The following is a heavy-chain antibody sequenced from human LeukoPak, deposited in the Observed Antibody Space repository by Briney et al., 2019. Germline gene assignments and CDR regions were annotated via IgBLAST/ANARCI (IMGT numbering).Heavy chain of an antibody. CDR3: ARLFISYYYDDRGYMDV. CDR1: GYTFTSYG. D-gene: IGHD3-22*01. J-gene: IGHJ6*03. V-gene: IGHV1-18*01. Sequence: ASVKVSCKASGYTFTSYGISWVRQAPGQGLEWMGWISAYNGNTNYAQKLQGRVTMTTDTSTSTAYMELSSLRSDDTAIYYCARLFISYYYDDRGYMDVWGKGTTVTVSS. CDR2: ISAYNGNT.